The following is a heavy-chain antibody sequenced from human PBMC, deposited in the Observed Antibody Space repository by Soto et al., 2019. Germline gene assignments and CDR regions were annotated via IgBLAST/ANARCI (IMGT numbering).Heavy chain of an antibody. V-gene: IGHV4-4*07. Sequence: SGTLSLTCTISGASINSYYWGWIRQPAGKGLEWLGRFYTNGGSKYNPSLKSRVTMSVDTSKNQISLRLTSVTAADTAVYYCARRGGWYWFDPWGQGXLVTVYS. CDR3: ARRGGWYWFDP. J-gene: IGHJ5*02. CDR2: FYTNGGS. CDR1: GASINSYY. D-gene: IGHD6-19*01.